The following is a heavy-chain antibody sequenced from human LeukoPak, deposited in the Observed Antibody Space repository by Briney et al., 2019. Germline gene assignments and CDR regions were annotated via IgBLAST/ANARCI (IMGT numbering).Heavy chain of an antibody. V-gene: IGHV3-23*01. Sequence: GGSLRLSCAASGFTFSSYAMSWVRQAPGKGLEWVSGISGSDDSTYYADSVKGRFTISRDNSRNTLYLQMNSLRAEDTAVYYCAKVSGWNYWYFDLWGRGTLVTVSS. J-gene: IGHJ2*01. CDR2: ISGSDDST. CDR1: GFTFSSYA. CDR3: AKVSGWNYWYFDL. D-gene: IGHD6-19*01.